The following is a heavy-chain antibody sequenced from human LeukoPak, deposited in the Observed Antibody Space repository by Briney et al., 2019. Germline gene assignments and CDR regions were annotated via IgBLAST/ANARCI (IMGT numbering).Heavy chain of an antibody. CDR3: ARESDIAARRGVGYYYYGMDV. CDR2: ITPSDGST. D-gene: IGHD6-6*01. CDR1: GYTFTRYY. V-gene: IGHV1-46*01. J-gene: IGHJ6*02. Sequence: ASVKVSCKASGYTFTRYYMHWVRQAPGQGLEWMGIITPSDGSTSYAQKFQGRVTMTRDTSTSTIYMELSSLRSEDTAVYYCARESDIAARRGVGYYYYGMDVWGQGTTVTVSS.